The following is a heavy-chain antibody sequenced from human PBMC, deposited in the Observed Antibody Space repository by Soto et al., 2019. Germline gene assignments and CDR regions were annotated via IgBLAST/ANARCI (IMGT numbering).Heavy chain of an antibody. Sequence: QVQLVESGGGVVQPGRSLRLSCAASGFTFSSYGMPWVSQAPGKGLEWVAVIWYDGSNDDDVDSVKGRFTISRDNSNNMLYLEMNRLRAADTAISYCTRGYCSSYSCDGAAMDVWVQGTTITVAS. J-gene: IGHJ6*02. CDR1: GFTFSSYG. CDR3: TRGYCSSYSCDGAAMDV. D-gene: IGHD2-2*01. V-gene: IGHV3-33*01. CDR2: IWYDGSND.